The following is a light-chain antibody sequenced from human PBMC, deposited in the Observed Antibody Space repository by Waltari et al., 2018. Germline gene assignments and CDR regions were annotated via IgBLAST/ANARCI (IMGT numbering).Light chain of an antibody. J-gene: IGLJ2*01. CDR3: CSYAGSRTFGV. V-gene: IGLV2-23*02. Sequence: QSALTQPASVSGSPGQSITISCTGTSSAVGGYNYVSWYQQHPGQGTKLRIYDVSKRPAGGSNRFAGSNSGNTASLTISGLQAEDEADYYCCSYAGSRTFGVFGGGTKLTVL. CDR1: SSAVGGYNY. CDR2: DVS.